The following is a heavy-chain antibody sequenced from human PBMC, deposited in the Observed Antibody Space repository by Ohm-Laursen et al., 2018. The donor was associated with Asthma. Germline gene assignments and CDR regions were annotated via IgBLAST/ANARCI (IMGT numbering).Heavy chain of an antibody. D-gene: IGHD1-26*01. V-gene: IGHV3-21*01. J-gene: IGHJ1*01. CDR3: ARIGPEWELPGREYSLHH. CDR1: GYTFSRYS. Sequence: SLRLSCLASGYTFSRYSIHWVRQIPGKGLEWVASISTASTFIYYADSVRGRFTTSRDNARNSVYLQMNSLRAEDTALYYCARIGPEWELPGREYSLHHWGEGTLVTVSS. CDR2: ISTASTFI.